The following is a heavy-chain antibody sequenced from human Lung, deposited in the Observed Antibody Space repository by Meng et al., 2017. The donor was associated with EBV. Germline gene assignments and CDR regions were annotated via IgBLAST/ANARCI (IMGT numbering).Heavy chain of an antibody. D-gene: IGHD6-19*01. V-gene: IGHV4-34*01. J-gene: IGHJ4*02. Sequence: QVQLQQWGAGLLKPSETLSLPCAVYGGSFSGYYWSWIRQPPGKGLEWIGEINHSGSTNYNPSLKSRVTISVDTSKNQFSLQLNSVTPEDTAMYYCARSGSSGWIDYWGQGTLVTVSS. CDR3: ARSGSSGWIDY. CDR2: INHSGST. CDR1: GGSFSGYY.